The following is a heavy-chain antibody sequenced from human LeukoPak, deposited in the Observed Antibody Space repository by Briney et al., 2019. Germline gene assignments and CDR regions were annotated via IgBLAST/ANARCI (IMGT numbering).Heavy chain of an antibody. Sequence: GSSVKVSCKDSGGTFSSYAISWVRQAPGQGLEWTGGIIPIFGTANYAQKFQGKVTITADESTSTAYMELSSLRSEDTAVYYCAREITMVRGKSDFYYYYGMDVWGKGTTVTVSS. CDR2: IIPIFGTA. J-gene: IGHJ6*04. V-gene: IGHV1-69*01. CDR3: AREITMVRGKSDFYYYYGMDV. D-gene: IGHD3-10*01. CDR1: GGTFSSYA.